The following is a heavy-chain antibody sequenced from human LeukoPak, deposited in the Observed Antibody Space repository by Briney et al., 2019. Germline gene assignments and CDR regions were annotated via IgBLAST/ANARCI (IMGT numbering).Heavy chain of an antibody. CDR2: INPSGGST. V-gene: IGHV1-46*01. CDR1: GYTFASYY. J-gene: IGHJ6*03. CDR3: ARDSNEVSGSSYYYYYMDV. D-gene: IGHD3-10*01. Sequence: ASVKVSCKASGYTFASYYMHWVRQAPGQGREWMGIINPSGGSTSYAQKFQGRVTMTRDTSTSTVYMELSSLRSEYTAVYYCARDSNEVSGSSYYYYYMDVWGKGTSVTVSS.